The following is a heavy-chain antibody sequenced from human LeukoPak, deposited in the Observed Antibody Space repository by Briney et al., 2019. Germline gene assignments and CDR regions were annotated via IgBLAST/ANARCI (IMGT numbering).Heavy chain of an antibody. CDR3: ARKASGSDGNDPRTAVFDY. D-gene: IGHD1-1*01. CDR1: GGSISSGGYY. Sequence: PSETLSLTCTVSGGSISSGGYYWSWIRQPPGKGLEWIGEINHSGSTNYNPSLKSRVTISVDTSKNQFSLKLSSVTAADTAVYYCARKASGSDGNDPRTAVFDYWGQGTLVTVSS. J-gene: IGHJ4*02. CDR2: INHSGST. V-gene: IGHV4-39*07.